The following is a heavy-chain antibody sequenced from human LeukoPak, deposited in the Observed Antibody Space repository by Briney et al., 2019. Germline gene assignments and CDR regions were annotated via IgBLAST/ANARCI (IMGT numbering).Heavy chain of an antibody. CDR2: ISSSGRTI. D-gene: IGHD4-17*01. V-gene: IGHV3-48*03. J-gene: IGHJ4*02. CDR3: AGDNIANGDLDYLDS. CDR1: KFTFSSSE. Sequence: GGSLRLSCAASKFTFSSSEMNWVRQAPGKGLEWIAYISSSGRTIYYADSLKGRLSISRDNAKNSLYLQMNSLRAEDTAVYYCAGDNIANGDLDYLDSWGQGTLVTVSS.